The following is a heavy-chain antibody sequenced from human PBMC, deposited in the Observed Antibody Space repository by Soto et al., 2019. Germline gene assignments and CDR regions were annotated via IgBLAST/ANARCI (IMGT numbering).Heavy chain of an antibody. J-gene: IGHJ5*02. CDR2: ISSSSSYI. D-gene: IGHD3-3*01. V-gene: IGHV3-21*01. CDR3: ARDLKGGLEWLFDP. Sequence: PGGSLRLSCAASGFTFSSYSMNWVRQAPGKGLEWVSSISSSSSYIYYADSVKGRFTISRDNAKNPLYLQMNSLRAEDTAVYYCARDLKGGLEWLFDPWGQGTLVTVSS. CDR1: GFTFSSYS.